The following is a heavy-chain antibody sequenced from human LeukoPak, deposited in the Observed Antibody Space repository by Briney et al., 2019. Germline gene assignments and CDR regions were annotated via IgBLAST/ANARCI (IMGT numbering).Heavy chain of an antibody. CDR3: ASLNWNDVAYYFDY. D-gene: IGHD1-1*01. V-gene: IGHV4-39*07. CDR2: SSGST. Sequence: SEALSLTCTVSGGSISSSSYYWGWIRQPPGKGLEWIGSSSGSTYYNPSLKSRVTISVDTSKNQFSLKLSSVTAADTAVYYCASLNWNDVAYYFDYWGQGTLVTVSS. J-gene: IGHJ4*02. CDR1: GGSISSSSYY.